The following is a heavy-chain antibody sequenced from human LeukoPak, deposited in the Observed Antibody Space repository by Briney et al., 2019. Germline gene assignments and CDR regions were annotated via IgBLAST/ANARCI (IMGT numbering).Heavy chain of an antibody. CDR2: ISSSSSYI. CDR1: GFTFSSYS. Sequence: GESLKISCAASGFTFSSYSMNWVRQAPGKGLEWVSSISSSSSYIYYADSVKGRFTISRDNAKDSLYLQMNSLRAEDTAVYYCARDRDVLRYFDWLLSPLLFDYWGQGTLVTVSS. CDR3: ARDRDVLRYFDWLLSPLLFDY. D-gene: IGHD3-9*01. V-gene: IGHV3-21*01. J-gene: IGHJ4*02.